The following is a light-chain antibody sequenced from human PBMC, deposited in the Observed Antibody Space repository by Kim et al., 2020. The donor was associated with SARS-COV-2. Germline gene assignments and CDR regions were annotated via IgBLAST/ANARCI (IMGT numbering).Light chain of an antibody. CDR3: QQYNSYLWT. Sequence: DIQITQSPSTLSASVGDRVTITCRASQSISTWLAWYQQKPGKAPKVLIYDASSLESGVPSRFSGSGSGTEFTLTISSLQPDDFATYYCQQYNSYLWTFGQGTKVDIK. CDR1: QSISTW. J-gene: IGKJ1*01. CDR2: DAS. V-gene: IGKV1-5*01.